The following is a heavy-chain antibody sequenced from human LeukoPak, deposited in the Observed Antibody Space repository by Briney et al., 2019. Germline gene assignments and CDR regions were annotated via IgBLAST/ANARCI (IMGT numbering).Heavy chain of an antibody. CDR1: TDSTNTYY. Sequence: TSETLSLTCSVSTDSTNTYYWSWIRQSPGKGLEWIGHIYHSGSTDYNPSFKSRVTISIDMSKKEFSLKLTSVTVADTAMYYCVRLRWELLAPYFDYWGQGAFVIVSS. J-gene: IGHJ4*02. V-gene: IGHV4-59*01. CDR3: VRLRWELLAPYFDY. D-gene: IGHD2-15*01. CDR2: IYHSGST.